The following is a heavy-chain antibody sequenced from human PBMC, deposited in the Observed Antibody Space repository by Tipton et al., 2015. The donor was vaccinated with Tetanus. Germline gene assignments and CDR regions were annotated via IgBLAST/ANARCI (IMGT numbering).Heavy chain of an antibody. CDR1: GGSTHSHY. CDR3: ARGITDGYNRRFDY. V-gene: IGHV4-4*07. CDR2: ISNGNP. J-gene: IGHJ4*01. Sequence: GLVKPSETLSLSCTVSGGSTHSHYWSWIRQPAGKGLEWIGHISNGNPDYSPSLKSRVTLSVDTSKNQFYLELRSVTAADTGVYYCARGITDGYNRRFDYWGRGILVAVSP. D-gene: IGHD5-24*01.